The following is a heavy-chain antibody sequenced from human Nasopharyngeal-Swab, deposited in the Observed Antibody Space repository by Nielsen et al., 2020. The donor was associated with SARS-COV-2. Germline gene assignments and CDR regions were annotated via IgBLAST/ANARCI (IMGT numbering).Heavy chain of an antibody. CDR1: GFTFRSYS. V-gene: IGHV3-21*01. CDR2: ISSSSSYI. CDR3: ARDGPMVATPD. J-gene: IGHJ4*02. D-gene: IGHD5-12*01. Sequence: GGSLRLSCAASGFTFRSYSMNWVRQAPGKGLEWVSSISSSSSYIYYADSVKGRFTISRDNAKNSLYLQMNSLRAEDTAVYYCARDGPMVATPDWGQGTLVTVSS.